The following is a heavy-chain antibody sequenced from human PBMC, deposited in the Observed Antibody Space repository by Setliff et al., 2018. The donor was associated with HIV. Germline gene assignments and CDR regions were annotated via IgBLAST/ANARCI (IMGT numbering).Heavy chain of an antibody. CDR2: INPNSGNT. V-gene: IGHV1-8*02. CDR3: ARGVYSGYEP. CDR1: GYTFTSYY. J-gene: IGHJ5*02. D-gene: IGHD5-12*01. Sequence: GASVKVSCKASGYTFTSYYMHWVRQAPGQGLEWLGWINPNSGNTGYAQKFQGGVTVTRDTSINTAYMELSSLRSDDTAIYYCARGVYSGYEPWGQGTLVTVSS.